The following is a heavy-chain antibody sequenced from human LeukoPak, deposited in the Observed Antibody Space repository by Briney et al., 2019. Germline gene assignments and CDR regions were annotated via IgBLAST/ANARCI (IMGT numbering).Heavy chain of an antibody. V-gene: IGHV3-21*01. D-gene: IGHD2-2*01. J-gene: IGHJ4*02. Sequence: PGGSLRLSCAASGFTFSSYSMNWVRQAPGKGLEWVSFISSSCSYIYYADSVKGRFTISRDNAKNSLYLQMNSLRAEDTAVYYCAREVAGVYCSSTSCYYDYWGQGTLVTVSS. CDR2: ISSSCSYI. CDR3: AREVAGVYCSSTSCYYDY. CDR1: GFTFSSYS.